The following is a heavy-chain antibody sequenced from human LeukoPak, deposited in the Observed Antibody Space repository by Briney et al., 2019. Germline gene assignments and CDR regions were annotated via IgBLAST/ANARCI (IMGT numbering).Heavy chain of an antibody. CDR1: GDSITKHY. V-gene: IGHV4-59*11. CDR2: IYYSGIT. J-gene: IGHJ4*02. CDR3: VRTARLLDY. Sequence: SETLSLTCSVSGDSITKHYWSWIRQPPGKGLEWIGYIYYSGITNYNPSLKSRVTISLDTSKNQISLKLSSVTAADTAVYYCVRTARLLDYWGQGAPVIVSS. D-gene: IGHD6-25*01.